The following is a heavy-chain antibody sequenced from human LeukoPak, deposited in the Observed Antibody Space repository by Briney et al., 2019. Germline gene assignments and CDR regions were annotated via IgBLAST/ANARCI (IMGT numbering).Heavy chain of an antibody. Sequence: GASVKVSCKASGYTFTGYYMHWVRQAPGQGLEWMGWINPNSGGTNYAQKFQGRVTMTRDTSISTAYMELSRLRSDDTAVYYCAREGGGYSYGFRYYYMDVWGKGTTVTVSS. J-gene: IGHJ6*03. V-gene: IGHV1-2*02. CDR2: INPNSGGT. CDR3: AREGGGYSYGFRYYYMDV. D-gene: IGHD5-18*01. CDR1: GYTFTGYY.